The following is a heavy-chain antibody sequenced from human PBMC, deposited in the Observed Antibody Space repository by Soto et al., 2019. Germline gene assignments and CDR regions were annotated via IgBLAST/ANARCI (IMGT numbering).Heavy chain of an antibody. CDR2: ISGSGGST. D-gene: IGHD3-10*01. Sequence: GGSLRLSCAASGFTFSSYAMSWVRQAPGKGLEWVSAISGSGGSTYYADSVKGRFTISRDNSKNTLYLQMNSLRAEDTAVYYCAKDLLLWFGERGRDAFDIWGQGTMVTVSS. V-gene: IGHV3-23*01. CDR1: GFTFSSYA. J-gene: IGHJ3*02. CDR3: AKDLLLWFGERGRDAFDI.